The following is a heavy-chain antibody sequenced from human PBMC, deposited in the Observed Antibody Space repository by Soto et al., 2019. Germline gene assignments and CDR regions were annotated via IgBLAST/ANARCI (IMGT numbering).Heavy chain of an antibody. CDR2: IIPILGIA. CDR1: GGTFSSYT. J-gene: IGHJ4*02. Sequence: QVQLVQSGAEVKKPGSSVKVSCKASGGTFSSYTISWVRQAPGQGLEWMGRIIPILGIANYAQKFQGRVTITADESTSTAYMELSSLRSEDTAVYYCVWYSGVIDYYFDYWGQGTLVTVSS. CDR3: VWYSGVIDYYFDY. D-gene: IGHD3-16*02. V-gene: IGHV1-69*02.